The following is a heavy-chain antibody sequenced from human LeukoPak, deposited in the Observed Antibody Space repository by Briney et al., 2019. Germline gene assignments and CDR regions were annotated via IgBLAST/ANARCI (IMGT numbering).Heavy chain of an antibody. D-gene: IGHD3-10*01. Sequence: GGSLRLSCAASGFTFRSYAMHWVREAPGKGLEWLDFIRNDGGNRRYGDSVEGRFTISRDDSISTVYLQMDTLRPDDTAVYYCARGFGEFSAWGQGTLVTVSS. CDR1: GFTFRSYA. CDR2: IRNDGGNR. CDR3: ARGFGEFSA. V-gene: IGHV3-30*02. J-gene: IGHJ5*02.